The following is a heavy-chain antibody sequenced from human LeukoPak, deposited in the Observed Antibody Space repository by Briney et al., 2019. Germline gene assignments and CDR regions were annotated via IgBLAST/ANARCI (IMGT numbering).Heavy chain of an antibody. D-gene: IGHD1-26*01. CDR3: AKDLGGRYSAFDM. Sequence: GGSLRLSCAASGFTFSSYAMSWVRQAPGKGLEWVSVISGSGGSTYYADSVKGRFTISRDNSKNTQYLQMNSLRAEDTAVYYCAKDLGGRYSAFDMWGQGTMVTVSS. J-gene: IGHJ3*02. V-gene: IGHV3-23*01. CDR1: GFTFSSYA. CDR2: ISGSGGST.